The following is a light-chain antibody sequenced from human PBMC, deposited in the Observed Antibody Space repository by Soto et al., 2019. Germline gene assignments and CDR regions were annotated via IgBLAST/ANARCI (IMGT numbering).Light chain of an antibody. CDR2: LNSDGSH. V-gene: IGLV4-69*01. CDR3: QTWGTGITV. J-gene: IGLJ2*01. Sequence: QSVLTQSPSASASLGASVKLTCTLSSGHNSYAIAWHQQQPEKGPRYLMKLNSDGSHNKEDGIPDRFSGSSSGAERYLTISSLQSEDEADYYCQTWGTGITVFGGGTKLTVL. CDR1: SGHNSYA.